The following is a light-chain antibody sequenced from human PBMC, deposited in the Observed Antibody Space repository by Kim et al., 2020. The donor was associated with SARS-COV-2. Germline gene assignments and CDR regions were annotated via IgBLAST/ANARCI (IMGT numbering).Light chain of an antibody. Sequence: SPGESATLACRANQSVSSSYLAWYQQKPGQAPRLLIYGASTRATGIPARFSGSGSGTEFTLTISSLQSEDFAVYYCQQYSSWPLTFGGGTKVEIK. J-gene: IGKJ4*01. CDR3: QQYSSWPLT. V-gene: IGKV3-15*01. CDR2: GAS. CDR1: QSVSSSY.